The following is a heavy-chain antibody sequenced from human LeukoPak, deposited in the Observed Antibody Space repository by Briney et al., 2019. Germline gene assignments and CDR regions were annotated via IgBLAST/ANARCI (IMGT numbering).Heavy chain of an antibody. CDR2: IYRGGST. J-gene: IGHJ4*02. D-gene: IGHD3-22*01. CDR1: GFTVSSNY. V-gene: IGHV3-53*01. CDR3: ARGAGGTFYDSSGYSIGY. Sequence: GGSLRLSCVASGFTVSSNYMSRVRQAPGKGLEWVSVIYRGGSTYYADSVKGRFTISRDNSKNTLYLHMNSLRAEDTAIYYCARGAGGTFYDSSGYSIGYWGQGTLVTVSS.